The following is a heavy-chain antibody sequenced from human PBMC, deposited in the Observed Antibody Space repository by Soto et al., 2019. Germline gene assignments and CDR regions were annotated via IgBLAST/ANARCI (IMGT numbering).Heavy chain of an antibody. V-gene: IGHV1-3*05. CDR1: GYTFTSYA. D-gene: IGHD6-19*01. Sequence: QVQLVQSGAEEKKPGASVKVSCKASGYTFTSYAMHWVRQAPGQRLEWMGWINAGNGNTKYSQKFQGRVTITRDTSAGTAYMELSSLRSGATAAATWACDRAPEWLRGGGDDWGQGTLVTVSS. J-gene: IGHJ4*02. CDR2: INAGNGNT. CDR3: ACDRAPEWLRGGGDD.